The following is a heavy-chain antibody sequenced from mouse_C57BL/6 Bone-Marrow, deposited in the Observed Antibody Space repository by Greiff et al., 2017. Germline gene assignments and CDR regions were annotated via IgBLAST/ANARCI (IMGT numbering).Heavy chain of an antibody. Sequence: SGAELVRPGASVKLSCTASGFNIKDDYMHWVKQRPEQGLEWIGWIDPENGDTEYASKFQGKATITADTSSNTAYLQLSSLTSEDTAVYYCKGGTTAQEKFAYWGQGTLVTVSA. CDR2: IDPENGDT. CDR1: GFNIKDDY. J-gene: IGHJ3*01. V-gene: IGHV14-4*01. CDR3: KGGTTAQEKFAY. D-gene: IGHD3-2*02.